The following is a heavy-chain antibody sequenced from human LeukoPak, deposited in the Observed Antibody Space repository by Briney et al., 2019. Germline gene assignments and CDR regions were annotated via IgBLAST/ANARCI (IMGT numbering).Heavy chain of an antibody. V-gene: IGHV1-69*13. CDR2: IIPIFGTA. CDR1: GGTFSSYA. Sequence: SVKVSCKASGGTFSSYAISWVRQAPGQGLEWMGGIIPIFGTANYAQKFQGRVTITADESTSTAYMELSSLGSEDTAVYYCARGPCSSTSCYSDYWGQGTLVTVSS. J-gene: IGHJ4*02. CDR3: ARGPCSSTSCYSDY. D-gene: IGHD2-2*01.